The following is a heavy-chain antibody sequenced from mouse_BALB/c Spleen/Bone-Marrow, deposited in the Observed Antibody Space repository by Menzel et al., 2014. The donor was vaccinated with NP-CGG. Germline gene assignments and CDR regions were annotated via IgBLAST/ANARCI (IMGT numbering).Heavy chain of an antibody. V-gene: IGHV5-4*02. D-gene: IGHD2-13*01. CDR3: VRDGDYKFAWLSQ. CDR1: GFTFCGFY. J-gene: IGHJ3*01. Sequence: VQGVEFGGGLVKTGGTLKLFCAASGFTFCGFYMYWVRPTPETRLEWVATISDGGNFTCFPDSVKGRFTLCRVNARNNMYLRISSQKCEDTAKYYYVRDGDYKFAWLSQGGQGTLGSSSA. CDR2: ISDGGNFT.